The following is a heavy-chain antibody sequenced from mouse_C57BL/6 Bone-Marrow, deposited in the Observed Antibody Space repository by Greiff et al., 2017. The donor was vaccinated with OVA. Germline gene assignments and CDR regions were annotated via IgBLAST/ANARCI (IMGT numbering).Heavy chain of an antibody. Sequence: DVKLVESGGGLVKPGGSLKLSCAASGFTFSSYTMSWVRQTPEKRLEWVATISGGGGNTYYPDSVKGRFTISRDNATNTLYLQMSSLRSEDTALYYCARHGGTWFAYWGQGTLVTVSA. CDR2: ISGGGGNT. J-gene: IGHJ3*01. CDR1: GFTFSSYT. CDR3: ARHGGTWFAY. V-gene: IGHV5-9*01.